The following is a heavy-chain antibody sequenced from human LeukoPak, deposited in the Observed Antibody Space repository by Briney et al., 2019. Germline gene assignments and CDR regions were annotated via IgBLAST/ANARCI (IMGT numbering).Heavy chain of an antibody. J-gene: IGHJ3*02. Sequence: GGSLRLSCAASGFTFSSYWMSWVRQAPGKGLEWVANIKQDGSEKYYVDSVKGRFTISRDNAKNSLYLQMNSLRAEDTAVYYCAKDLYYDSSRSGAFDIWGQGTMVTVSS. CDR3: AKDLYYDSSRSGAFDI. D-gene: IGHD3-22*01. CDR2: IKQDGSEK. V-gene: IGHV3-7*01. CDR1: GFTFSSYW.